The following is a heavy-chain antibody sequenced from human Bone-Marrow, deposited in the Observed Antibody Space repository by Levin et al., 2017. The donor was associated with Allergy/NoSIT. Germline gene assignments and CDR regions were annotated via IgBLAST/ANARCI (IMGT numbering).Heavy chain of an antibody. CDR3: AREPPAG. CDR2: IHHSGST. D-gene: IGHD1-14*01. V-gene: IGHV4-38-2*02. CDR1: DYSITNGFH. Sequence: SETLSLTCAVSDYSITNGFHWGWIRQPPGKGLEWIATIHHSGSTYYNPSLKSRVSISVDTSKNQFSLRLTSVTAADTAVYYCAREPPAGWSQGTLVTVSS. J-gene: IGHJ4*02.